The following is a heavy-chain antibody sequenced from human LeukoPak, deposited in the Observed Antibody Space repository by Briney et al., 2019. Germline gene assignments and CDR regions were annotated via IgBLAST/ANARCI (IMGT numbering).Heavy chain of an antibody. CDR3: ARDRLHYGEYEKTLDY. CDR2: IRYDGTSE. V-gene: IGHV3-30*02. CDR1: GFTFNNYG. J-gene: IGHJ4*02. Sequence: HPGGSLRLSCGASGFTFNNYGMLWVRQAPGKGLDWVAFIRYDGTSEYYADSVKGRFTISRDNSKNTLFLQMNSLRADDTAVYYCARDRLHYGEYEKTLDYWGQGTLVTVSS. D-gene: IGHD4-17*01.